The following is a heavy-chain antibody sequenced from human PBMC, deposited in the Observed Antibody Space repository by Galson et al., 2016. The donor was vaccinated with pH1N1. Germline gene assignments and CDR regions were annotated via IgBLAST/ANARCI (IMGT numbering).Heavy chain of an antibody. D-gene: IGHD3-10*01. CDR3: ARHRFGELADWYFDL. Sequence: ETLSLTCTVSGGSISSSSYYWGRIRQPPGKGLEWIGSIYYSGSTYYNPSLKSRVTISVDTSKNQFSLKLSSVTAADTAVYYCARHRFGELADWYFDLWGRGTLVTVSS. V-gene: IGHV4-39*01. CDR2: IYYSGST. J-gene: IGHJ2*01. CDR1: GGSISSSSYY.